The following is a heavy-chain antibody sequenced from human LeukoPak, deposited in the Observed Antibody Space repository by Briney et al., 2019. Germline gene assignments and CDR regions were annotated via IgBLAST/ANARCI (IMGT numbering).Heavy chain of an antibody. Sequence: GESLKISCKGSGYSFTSYWTGWVRQMPGKGLEWMGITYPGDSDTRYSPSFEGQVTISADKSISTAYLQWSSLKASDTAMYYCVSAPTYSTTWYSDYWGQGTLVSVSS. CDR3: VSAPTYSTTWYSDY. CDR1: GYSFTSYW. D-gene: IGHD6-13*01. CDR2: TYPGDSDT. J-gene: IGHJ4*02. V-gene: IGHV5-51*01.